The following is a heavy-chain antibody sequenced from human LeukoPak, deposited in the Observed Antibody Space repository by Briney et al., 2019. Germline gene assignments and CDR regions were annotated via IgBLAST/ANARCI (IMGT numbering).Heavy chain of an antibody. CDR3: ARDYDFWSGYYRPYFDY. J-gene: IGHJ4*02. Sequence: GGSLRLSCAASGFAFSDYYMSWIRQAPGKGLEWISYISGRGTNIYYAESVKGRFTISRDNAKNSLYLQMSSLRAEDTAVYYCARDYDFWSGYYRPYFDYWGQGALVTASS. CDR1: GFAFSDYY. D-gene: IGHD3-3*01. V-gene: IGHV3-11*01. CDR2: ISGRGTNI.